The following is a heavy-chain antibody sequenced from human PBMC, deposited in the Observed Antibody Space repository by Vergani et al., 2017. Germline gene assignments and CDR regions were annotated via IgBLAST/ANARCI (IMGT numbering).Heavy chain of an antibody. CDR3: ARGAGEYSDVYFDY. CDR1: GFTFSSYA. J-gene: IGHJ4*02. CDR2: ISYDGSNK. Sequence: QVQLVESGGGVVQPGRSLRLSCAASGFTFSSYAMHWVRQAPGKGLEWVAVISYDGSNKYYADSVKGRFTISRDNYKNTLYLQMNSLRAEDTAVYYCARGAGEYSDVYFDYWGQGTLVTVSS. D-gene: IGHD5-12*01. V-gene: IGHV3-30-3*01.